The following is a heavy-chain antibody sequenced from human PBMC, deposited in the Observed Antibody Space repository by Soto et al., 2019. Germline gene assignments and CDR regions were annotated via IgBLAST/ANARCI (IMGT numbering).Heavy chain of an antibody. Sequence: QVQLVQSGAEVKQPGSSVKVSCKASGGVFSNYALTWVRQAPGQGPEWVGGLVPVFGTPNYAPKFQGRVPVTADESTRTGYLELSTLTSAAAAVYDCARGSNYLRTGYYFDSWGQGILVIVSS. J-gene: IGHJ5*01. V-gene: IGHV1-69*01. D-gene: IGHD3-9*01. CDR3: ARGSNYLRTGYYFDS. CDR1: GGVFSNYA. CDR2: LVPVFGTP.